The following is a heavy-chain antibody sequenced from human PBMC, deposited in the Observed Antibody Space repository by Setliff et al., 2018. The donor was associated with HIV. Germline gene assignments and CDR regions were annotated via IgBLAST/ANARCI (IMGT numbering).Heavy chain of an antibody. CDR3: ARGLPDCSGGNCYPYRFDY. CDR2: MNPNIGKT. D-gene: IGHD2-15*01. CDR1: GYTFISYD. J-gene: IGHJ4*02. V-gene: IGHV1-8*02. Sequence: EASVKVSCKASGYTFISYDINWVRQATGQGLEWVGWMNPNIGKTAYAQKFQGRVTMTRNTSISTAYMELSSLRSDDTAVYYCARGLPDCSGGNCYPYRFDYWGQGTLVTVSS.